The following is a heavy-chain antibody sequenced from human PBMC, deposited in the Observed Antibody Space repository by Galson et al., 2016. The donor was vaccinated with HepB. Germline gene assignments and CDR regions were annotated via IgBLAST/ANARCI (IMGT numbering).Heavy chain of an antibody. CDR2: VSGSGGST. Sequence: SLRLSCAASRFTFSNYAMTWVRQAPGKGLEWVSAVSGSGGSTYYADSVKGRFTISREHSKNTLYLQMNSLRAEDTAVYYCAKGKPAALHSLGYYYYMDVWGKGTTVTVSS. D-gene: IGHD2-2*01. J-gene: IGHJ6*03. CDR1: RFTFSNYA. V-gene: IGHV3-23*01. CDR3: AKGKPAALHSLGYYYYMDV.